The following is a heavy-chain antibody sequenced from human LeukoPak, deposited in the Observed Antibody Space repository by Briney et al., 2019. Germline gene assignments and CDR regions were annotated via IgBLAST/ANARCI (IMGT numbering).Heavy chain of an antibody. CDR3: ARDTTTQWYYFDY. V-gene: IGHV1-69*05. D-gene: IGHD1-26*01. Sequence: GASVKVSCKASAGTFSSYAISWVRQAPGQGLEWMGGIIPIFGTANYAQKLQGRVTITTDESTSTAYMELSSLRSEDTAVYYCARDTTTQWYYFDYWGQGTLVTVSS. CDR1: AGTFSSYA. J-gene: IGHJ4*02. CDR2: IIPIFGTA.